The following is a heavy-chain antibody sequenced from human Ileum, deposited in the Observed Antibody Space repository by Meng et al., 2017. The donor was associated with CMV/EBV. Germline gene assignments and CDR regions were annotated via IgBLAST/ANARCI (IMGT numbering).Heavy chain of an antibody. CDR2: VFYNGNS. J-gene: IGHJ4*02. D-gene: IGHD1-14*01. CDR3: ARVRALITLFDY. Sequence: QLQLQGSGPGLVKPSESLSVTVIVAGGSISNNNCFWGWIRQPPGKGLEWIGSVFYNGNSYYNPSLESRVTISVDTSKNQLSLKVNSVTAADTAVYYCARVRALITLFDYWGQGTLVTVSS. CDR1: GGSISNNNCF. V-gene: IGHV4-39*07.